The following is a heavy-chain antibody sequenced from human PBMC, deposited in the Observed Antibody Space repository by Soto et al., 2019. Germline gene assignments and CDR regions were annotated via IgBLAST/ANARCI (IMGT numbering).Heavy chain of an antibody. V-gene: IGHV3-21*06. CDR3: TSEQGRSFFSWFDP. Sequence: EVQLVESGGGLVKPGGSLRLSCSFTFNSYSLNWVRQAPGKGLEWVLFISSGSAYIKYADSVKGRFTIARDNANNFLYLQMSRLRVDGTSRCYCTSEQGRSFFSWFDPWGQGTLVTVSS. D-gene: IGHD1-26*01. J-gene: IGHJ5*02. CDR1: TFNSYS. CDR2: ISSGSAYI.